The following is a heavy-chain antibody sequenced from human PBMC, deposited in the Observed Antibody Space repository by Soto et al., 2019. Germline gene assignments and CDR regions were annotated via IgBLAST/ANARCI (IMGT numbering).Heavy chain of an antibody. CDR3: ARGIDDNASFGMDV. D-gene: IGHD1-1*01. V-gene: IGHV3-7*01. CDR2: IKEDGSDK. Sequence: GVLRLSCAASRFTFSSYWMSWVRQAPGRGLEWVANIKEDGSDKYYADSVKGRFTISRDNAKKSLYVQMNSLRVEDTAVYYCARGIDDNASFGMDVWGQGTMVTVSS. CDR1: RFTFSSYW. J-gene: IGHJ6*02.